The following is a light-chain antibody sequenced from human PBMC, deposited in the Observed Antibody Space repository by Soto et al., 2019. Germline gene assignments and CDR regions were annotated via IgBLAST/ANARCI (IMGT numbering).Light chain of an antibody. Sequence: SLLTQPAPVSGSPGQSIALSCPGNSSDVGGYNYVSWYQQHPGKAPKLMIYDVNNRPSGVSNRFSGSKSGNTASLTISGLQAEDEADYYCCSYTTSSTYVFGTGTKVTVL. V-gene: IGLV2-14*03. J-gene: IGLJ1*01. CDR2: DVN. CDR1: SSDVGGYNY. CDR3: CSYTTSSTYV.